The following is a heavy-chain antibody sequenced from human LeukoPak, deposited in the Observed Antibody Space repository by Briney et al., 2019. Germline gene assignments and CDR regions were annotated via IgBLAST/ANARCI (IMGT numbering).Heavy chain of an antibody. CDR2: IYPGDSDT. Sequence: GESLKISCKGSGFSFTSYWIGWVRQMPGKGLEWMGIIYPGDSDTRYSPSFQGQVTISADKSISTAYLQWSSLKASDTAMYYCARLIDTAMGIFDFWGQGTLVTVSS. J-gene: IGHJ4*02. CDR3: ARLIDTAMGIFDF. CDR1: GFSFTSYW. V-gene: IGHV5-51*01. D-gene: IGHD5-18*01.